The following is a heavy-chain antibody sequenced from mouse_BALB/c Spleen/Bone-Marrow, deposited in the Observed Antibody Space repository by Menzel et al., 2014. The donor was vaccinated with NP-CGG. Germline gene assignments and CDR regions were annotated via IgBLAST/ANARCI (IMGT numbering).Heavy chain of an antibody. CDR3: TREGWLLYFEH. CDR1: GYTFTSYW. Sequence: LQQPGSELVRPGASVKLSCKASGYTFTSYWMHWVKQRHGQGLEWIGNIYPGSGSTNYDEKFKSKGTLTVDTSSSTAYMHLSSLISEDSALYYCTREGWLLYFEHWRQRPTLTVSS. V-gene: IGHV1S22*01. CDR2: IYPGSGST. J-gene: IGHJ2*01. D-gene: IGHD2-3*01.